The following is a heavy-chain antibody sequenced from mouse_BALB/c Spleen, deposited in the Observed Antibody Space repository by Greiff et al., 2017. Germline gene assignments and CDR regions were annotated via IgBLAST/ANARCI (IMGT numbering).Heavy chain of an antibody. Sequence: DVMLVESGGGLVQPGGSLILSCAASGFTFSSYGMSWVRQTPDKRLELVATINSNGGSTYYPDSVKGRFTISRDNAKNTLYLQMSSLKSEDTAMYYCARDGNYVRFDYWGQGTTLTVSS. V-gene: IGHV5-6-3*01. CDR3: ARDGNYVRFDY. D-gene: IGHD2-1*01. J-gene: IGHJ2*01. CDR2: INSNGGST. CDR1: GFTFSSYG.